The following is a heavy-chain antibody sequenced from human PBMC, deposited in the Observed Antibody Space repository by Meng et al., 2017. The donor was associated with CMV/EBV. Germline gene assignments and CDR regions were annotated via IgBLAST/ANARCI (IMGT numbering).Heavy chain of an antibody. V-gene: IGHV3-21*01. J-gene: IGHJ6*02. CDR2: ISSSSSYI. Sequence: GESLKISCAAPGFTFSSYSMNWVRQAPGKGLEWVSSISSSSSYIYYADSVKGRFTISRDNAKNSLYLQMNSLRAEDTAVYYCASRYDFWSGYYYYGMDVWGQGTTVTVSS. D-gene: IGHD3-3*01. CDR1: GFTFSSYS. CDR3: ASRYDFWSGYYYYGMDV.